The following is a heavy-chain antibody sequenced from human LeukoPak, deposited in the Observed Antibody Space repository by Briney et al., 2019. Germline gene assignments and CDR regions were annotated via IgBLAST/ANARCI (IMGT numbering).Heavy chain of an antibody. CDR1: GGTFLSHT. CDR3: ARVNLRGSNYNWFDP. D-gene: IGHD1-26*01. V-gene: IGHV1-69*08. Sequence: SVKVSCKTSGGTFLSHTFSWVRQAPGQGLEWMGKITPVINTANYAQTFQGRVSIYAYKSTTTVYMDLSGLRPDDTAVYYCARVNLRGSNYNWFDPWGQGTLVTVAS. J-gene: IGHJ5*02. CDR2: ITPVINTA.